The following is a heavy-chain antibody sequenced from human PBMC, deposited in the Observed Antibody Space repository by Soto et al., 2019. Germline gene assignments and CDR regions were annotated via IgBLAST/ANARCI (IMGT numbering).Heavy chain of an antibody. CDR3: ASWTTRTTERFDAVDI. CDR1: GGSISSYY. V-gene: IGHV4-59*01. J-gene: IGHJ3*02. D-gene: IGHD4-17*01. CDR2: IYYSGST. Sequence: QVQLQESGPGLVKPSETLSLTCTVSGGSISSYYWSWIRQPPGKGLESIGYIYYSGSTNYDPSLTSRVTISVDPSKNQFSLKLSSVTAADTAVYYCASWTTRTTERFDAVDIWGQGTIVTVSS.